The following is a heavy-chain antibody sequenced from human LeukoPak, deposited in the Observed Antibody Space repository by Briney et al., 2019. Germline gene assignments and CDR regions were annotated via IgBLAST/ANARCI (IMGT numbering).Heavy chain of an antibody. CDR3: ARGFDSKSTYFDY. V-gene: IGHV4-59*01. J-gene: IGHJ4*02. CDR1: GGSISNYY. Sequence: PSETLSLTCTVSGGSISNYYWNWLRQPPGKGLEWIGYIFYSGSTNYNPSLKSRVTMSLDTSKNQFSLRLTSVTAADTAVYYCARGFDSKSTYFDYWGQGTLVTVS. D-gene: IGHD5-12*01. CDR2: IFYSGST.